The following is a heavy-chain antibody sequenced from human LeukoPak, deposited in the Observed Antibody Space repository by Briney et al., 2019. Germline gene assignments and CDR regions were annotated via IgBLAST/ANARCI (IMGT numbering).Heavy chain of an antibody. CDR3: ARDLTAMAGGPYYYYYMDV. V-gene: IGHV1-69*05. D-gene: IGHD5-18*01. CDR2: IIPIFGTA. J-gene: IGHJ6*03. Sequence: SVKVSCKTSGGTFSSYAISWVRQAPGQGLEWMGGIIPIFGTANYAQKFQGRVTITTDESTSTAYMELSSLRSEDTAVYYCARDLTAMAGGPYYYYYMDVWGKGTTVTVSS. CDR1: GGTFSSYA.